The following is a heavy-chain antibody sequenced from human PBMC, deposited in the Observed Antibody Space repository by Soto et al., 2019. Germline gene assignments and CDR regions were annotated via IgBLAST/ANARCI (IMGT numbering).Heavy chain of an antibody. Sequence: TSETLSLTCTVSGGSISSYYWSWIRQPPGKGLEWIGYIYYSGSTNYNPSLKSRVTISVDTSKNQFSLKLSSVTAADTAVYYCARLGRDPRWGIDYWGQGTLVTVSS. J-gene: IGHJ4*02. CDR2: IYYSGST. CDR3: ARLGRDPRWGIDY. V-gene: IGHV4-59*08. D-gene: IGHD3-16*01. CDR1: GGSISSYY.